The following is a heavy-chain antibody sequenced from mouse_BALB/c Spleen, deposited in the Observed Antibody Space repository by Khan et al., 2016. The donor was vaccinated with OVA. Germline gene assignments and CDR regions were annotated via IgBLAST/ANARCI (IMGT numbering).Heavy chain of an antibody. CDR2: INPRIG. D-gene: IGHD2-14*01. CDR3: ARRTTEYALDY. Sequence: QVQLQQSGAELARPGASVKMSCKASGYTFTSHTMHWIKQRPGQGLEWIGHINPRIGYNQKLNDKATLTADISSSTAYMQLSSLTSEDSAVYYCARRTTEYALDYWGQGTSVTVSS. V-gene: IGHV1-4*01. J-gene: IGHJ4*01. CDR1: GYTFTSHT.